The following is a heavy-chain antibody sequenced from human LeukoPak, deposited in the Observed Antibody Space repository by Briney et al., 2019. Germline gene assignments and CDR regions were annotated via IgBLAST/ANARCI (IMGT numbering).Heavy chain of an antibody. CDR2: IYSDGST. D-gene: IGHD5-12*01. V-gene: IGHV3-53*01. CDR1: GLTASNYY. CDR3: ARGSSGYDRDAFDI. J-gene: IGHJ3*02. Sequence: TGGSLRLSCAASGLTASNYYMDWVRQAPGKGLEWVSVIYSDGSTYYADSVKGRFTISRDNSKNTLYLQMNSLRAEDTAVYYCARGSSGYDRDAFDIWGQGTMVTVSS.